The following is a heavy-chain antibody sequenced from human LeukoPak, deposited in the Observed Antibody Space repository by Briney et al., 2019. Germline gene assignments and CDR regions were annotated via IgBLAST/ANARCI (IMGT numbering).Heavy chain of an antibody. D-gene: IGHD3-16*01. Sequence: PSETLSLTCAVSDYSISSDYSWVWIRQSPGRGLEWIGSIYHGGSTYYNPFLRTRVTISVDTSRNQFSLKVDSVTAADTAVYYCGRPPPGCGSYSYYFDYWGRGTLVTVSS. CDR3: GRPPPGCGSYSYYFDY. CDR2: IYHGGST. J-gene: IGHJ4*02. V-gene: IGHV4-38-2*01. CDR1: DYSISSDYS.